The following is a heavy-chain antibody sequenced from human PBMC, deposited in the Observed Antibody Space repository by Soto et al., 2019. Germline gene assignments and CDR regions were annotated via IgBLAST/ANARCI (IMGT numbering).Heavy chain of an antibody. CDR3: ARGLPPDSSGYYQNDSN. D-gene: IGHD3-22*01. Sequence: GASVKVSCKASGYTFTSYGISWVRQAPGQGLEWMGWISAYNGNTNYAQKFQGRVTITADESTSTAYMELSSLRSEDTAVYYCARGLPPDSSGYYQNDSNWGQGTLVTVSS. J-gene: IGHJ4*02. V-gene: IGHV1-18*01. CDR1: GYTFTSYG. CDR2: ISAYNGNT.